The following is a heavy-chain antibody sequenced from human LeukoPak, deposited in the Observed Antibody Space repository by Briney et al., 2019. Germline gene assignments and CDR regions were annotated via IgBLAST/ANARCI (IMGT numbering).Heavy chain of an antibody. J-gene: IGHJ6*02. CDR2: ISSSSSYI. CDR1: GFTFSSYS. V-gene: IGHV3-21*01. D-gene: IGHD5-12*01. CDR3: ARGREDIVATMTPYGMDV. Sequence: GGSLSLSCAASGFTFSSYSMNWVRQAPGKGLEWVSSISSSSSYIYYADSVKGRFTISRDNAKNSLYLQMNSLRAEDTAVYYCARGREDIVATMTPYGMDVWGQGTTVTVSS.